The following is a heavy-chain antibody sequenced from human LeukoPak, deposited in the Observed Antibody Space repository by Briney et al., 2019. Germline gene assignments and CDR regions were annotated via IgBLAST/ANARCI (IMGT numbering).Heavy chain of an antibody. J-gene: IGHJ3*02. CDR1: GGSISSYY. CDR3: ARLLRGGYSYGWGAFDI. V-gene: IGHV4-59*08. Sequence: SETLSLTCTVSGGSISSYYWSWIRQPPGKGLEWIGYIHYSGSTNYNPSLKSRVTISVDTSKNQFSLKLSSVTAADTAVYYCARLLRGGYSYGWGAFDIWGQGTMVTVSS. CDR2: IHYSGST. D-gene: IGHD5-18*01.